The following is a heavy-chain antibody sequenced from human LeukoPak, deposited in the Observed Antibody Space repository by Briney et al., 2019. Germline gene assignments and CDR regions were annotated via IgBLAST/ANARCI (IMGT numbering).Heavy chain of an antibody. CDR3: TRGLEGFTAYDDY. J-gene: IGHJ4*02. CDR1: GFRVGDYA. D-gene: IGHD5-12*01. V-gene: IGHV3-49*04. Sequence: GGSLRLSCTASGFRVGDYAMSWVRQAPGKGLEWVGFIRSKTFGGTADYAASVEGRSTISRDDSNNIAYLQMNSLKTEDTAVYYCTRGLEGFTAYDDYWGQGTLVTVSS. CDR2: IRSKTFGGTA.